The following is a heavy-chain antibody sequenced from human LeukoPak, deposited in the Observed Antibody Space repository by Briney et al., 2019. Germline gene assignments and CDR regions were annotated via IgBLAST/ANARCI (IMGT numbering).Heavy chain of an antibody. CDR3: ARAAGYCSGGSCYHFDY. CDR1: GGTSSSYA. D-gene: IGHD2-15*01. V-gene: IGHV1-69*06. CDR2: IIPIFGTA. J-gene: IGHJ4*02. Sequence: SVKVSCKASGGTSSSYAISWVRQAPGQGLEWIGRIIPIFGTANYAQKFQGRVTITADKSTSTAYMELSSLRSEDTAVYYCARAAGYCSGGSCYHFDYWGQGTLVTVSS.